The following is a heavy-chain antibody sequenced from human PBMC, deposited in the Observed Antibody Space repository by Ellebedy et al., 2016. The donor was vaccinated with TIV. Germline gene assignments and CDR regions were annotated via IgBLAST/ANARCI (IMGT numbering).Heavy chain of an antibody. J-gene: IGHJ2*01. D-gene: IGHD3-22*01. Sequence: GGSLRLSXAASGFTFTNYGMHWVRQAPGKGLEWVASIWHDGTNKHYTDSVKGRSTISRDNSKNTLYLQMDSLRAEDTAVYYCAKELRITMIVVVIFKYFDLWGRGTLVTVSS. V-gene: IGHV3-30*02. CDR3: AKELRITMIVVVIFKYFDL. CDR2: IWHDGTNK. CDR1: GFTFTNYG.